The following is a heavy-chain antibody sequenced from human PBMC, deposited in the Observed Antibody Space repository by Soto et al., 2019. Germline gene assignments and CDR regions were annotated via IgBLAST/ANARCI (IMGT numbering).Heavy chain of an antibody. Sequence: RLSCAASGFTFSSYAMSWVRQAPGKGLEWVSAISGSGADTYYADSVKGRFTISRDNSKNTLYLQMNSLRDEDAALYYCAKDRLASGSGVRFDPWGQGTLVTVSS. CDR1: GFTFSSYA. CDR2: ISGSGADT. CDR3: AKDRLASGSGVRFDP. V-gene: IGHV3-23*01. J-gene: IGHJ5*02. D-gene: IGHD3-10*01.